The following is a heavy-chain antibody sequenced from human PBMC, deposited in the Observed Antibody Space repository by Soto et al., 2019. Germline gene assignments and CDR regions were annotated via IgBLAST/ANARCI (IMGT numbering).Heavy chain of an antibody. V-gene: IGHV3-43*01. J-gene: IGHJ4*02. CDR3: ARTRKLRFLEWAYFDY. CDR2: ISWDGATT. D-gene: IGHD3-3*01. CDR1: GFKFDDYT. Sequence: GGSLRLSCAASGFKFDDYTMFWVRQAPGKGLEWVSLISWDGATTFYADSVKGRFTISRDNNKNSLYLQMSSLKTEDTAVYYCARTRKLRFLEWAYFDYWGQGTLVTVSS.